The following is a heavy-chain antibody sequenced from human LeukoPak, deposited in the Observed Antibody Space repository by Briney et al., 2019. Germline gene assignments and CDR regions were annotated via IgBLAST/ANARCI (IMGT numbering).Heavy chain of an antibody. CDR2: ISSTSSTI. CDR3: ARSRTYDY. J-gene: IGHJ4*02. Sequence: PGGSLRLSCAASGFTFRSYAMQWVRQAPGKGLEWVSHISSTSSTINYADSVKGRFTISRDNAKNSLYLQMNSLRDEDTALYFCARSRTYDYWGQGTLVTVSS. CDR1: GFTFRSYA. V-gene: IGHV3-48*02.